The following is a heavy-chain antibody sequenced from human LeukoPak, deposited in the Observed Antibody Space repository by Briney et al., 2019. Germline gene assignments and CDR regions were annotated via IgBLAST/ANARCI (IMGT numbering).Heavy chain of an antibody. V-gene: IGHV4-38-2*02. Sequence: SETLSLTCTVSGYSISSGYYWGWIRQPPGRGLEWIGSIYHSGSTYYNPSLKGRVTISVDTSKNQFSLKLSSVTAADTAVYYCARDGEATTFDYWGQGTLVTVSS. CDR2: IYHSGST. J-gene: IGHJ4*02. CDR3: ARDGEATTFDY. CDR1: GYSISSGYY. D-gene: IGHD5-12*01.